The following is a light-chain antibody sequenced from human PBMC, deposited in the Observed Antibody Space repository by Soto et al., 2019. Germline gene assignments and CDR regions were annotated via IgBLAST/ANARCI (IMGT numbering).Light chain of an antibody. J-gene: IGKJ1*01. V-gene: IGKV3-20*01. CDR3: QQYGGSSWT. CDR2: GAS. CDR1: QSVSTTY. Sequence: EIVLTQSPGTLSLSPGDRATLSCRASQSVSTTYLAWYQQKFGQAPRLLVYGASSRATGIPDRFRGSGSGTDFTLTISRLEPEDFAVYYCQQYGGSSWTFGQGTKVEIK.